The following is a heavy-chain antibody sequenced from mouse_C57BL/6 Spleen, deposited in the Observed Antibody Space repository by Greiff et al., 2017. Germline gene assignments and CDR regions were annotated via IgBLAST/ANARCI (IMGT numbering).Heavy chain of an antibody. V-gene: IGHV1-15*01. CDR3: TREGAYGTLAWFAY. CDR1: GYTFTDYE. CDR2: IDPETGGT. Sequence: QVQLKESGAELVRPGASVTLSCKASGYTFTDYEMHWVKQTPVHGLEWIGAIDPETGGTAYNQKFKGKAILTADKSSSTAYMELRSLTSEDSAVXYCTREGAYGTLAWFAYWGQGTLVTVSA. J-gene: IGHJ3*01. D-gene: IGHD1-1*01.